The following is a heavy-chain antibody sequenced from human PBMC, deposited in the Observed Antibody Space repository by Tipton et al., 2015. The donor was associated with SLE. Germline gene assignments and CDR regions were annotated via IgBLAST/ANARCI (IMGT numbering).Heavy chain of an antibody. Sequence: RSLRLSCAASGFSFEDYAMHWVRQGPGKGLEWVSGISWNSVTIAYADSVKGRFTISRDNAKKSLYLQMNSLRAEDTAVYYCARGDYFWSGYLVMWGQGTLVTVSS. CDR3: ARGDYFWSGYLVM. J-gene: IGHJ4*02. D-gene: IGHD3-3*01. CDR1: GFSFEDYA. V-gene: IGHV3-9*01. CDR2: ISWNSVTI.